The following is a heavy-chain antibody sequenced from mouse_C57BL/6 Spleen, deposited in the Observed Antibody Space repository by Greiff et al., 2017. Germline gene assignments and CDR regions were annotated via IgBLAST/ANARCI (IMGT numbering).Heavy chain of an antibody. CDR1: GSNIQDDN. V-gene: IGHV14-4*01. CDR2: IVPENGDT. CDR3: NAEVATGC. J-gene: IGHJ2*01. Sequence: VQLQQSGAELVRPGASVKLSCTASGSNIQDDNMHWVKQRTEQGLEGIGCIVPENGDTEYASKFQGKATITADTSSNTAYRQLSSLTSEDTAVDYCNAEVATGCWGQGTTLAVAS. D-gene: IGHD1-1*01.